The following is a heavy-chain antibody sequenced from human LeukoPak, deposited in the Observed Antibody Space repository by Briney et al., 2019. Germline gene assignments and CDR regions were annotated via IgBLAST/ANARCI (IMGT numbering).Heavy chain of an antibody. CDR2: IYYSGST. J-gene: IGHJ6*04. V-gene: IGHV4-38-2*01. CDR3: ARGMDV. Sequence: KPSETLSLTCAVSGYSISSGYYWGWIRQPPGKGLEWIGSIYYSGSTYYNPSLKSRVTISVDTSKNQFSLKLSSVTAADTAVYYCARGMDVWGKGTTVTVSS. CDR1: GYSISSGYY.